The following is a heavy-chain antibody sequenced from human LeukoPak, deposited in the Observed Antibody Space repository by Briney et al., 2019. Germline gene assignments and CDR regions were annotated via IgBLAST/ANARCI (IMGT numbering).Heavy chain of an antibody. Sequence: SVRVSCKASGGTFSSYAISWVRQAPGQGLEWMGRIIPILGIANYAQKFQGRVTITADKSTSTAYMELSSLRSEDTAVYYCAREVYYYDSSGYYENNWGQGTLVTVSS. CDR2: IIPILGIA. J-gene: IGHJ4*02. CDR3: AREVYYYDSSGYYENN. CDR1: GGTFSSYA. V-gene: IGHV1-69*04. D-gene: IGHD3-22*01.